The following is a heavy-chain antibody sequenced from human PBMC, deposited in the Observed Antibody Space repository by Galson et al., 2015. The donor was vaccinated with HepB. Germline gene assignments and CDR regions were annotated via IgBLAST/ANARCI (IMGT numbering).Heavy chain of an antibody. D-gene: IGHD6-13*01. CDR3: ARPRWDEQRSWGTTWYFDL. CDR2: ISAYNGNT. V-gene: IGHV1-18*01. Sequence: SVKVSCKASGYTFTSYGISWVRQAPGQGLEWMGWISAYNGNTNYAQKLQGRVTMTTDTSTSTAYMELRSLRSDDTAMYYCARPRWDEQRSWGTTWYFDLWGRGTLVTVSS. CDR1: GYTFTSYG. J-gene: IGHJ2*01.